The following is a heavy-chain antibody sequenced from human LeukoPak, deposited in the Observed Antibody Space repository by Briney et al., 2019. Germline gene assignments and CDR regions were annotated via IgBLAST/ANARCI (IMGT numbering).Heavy chain of an antibody. CDR3: ARDFEARAVTLTYFDY. V-gene: IGHV4-39*07. CDR2: IYYSGST. D-gene: IGHD4-17*01. Sequence: SETLSLTCTVSGGSISSSSYYWGWIRQPPGKGLEWIGSIYYSGSTYYNPSLKSRVTISVDTSKNQFSLKLSSVTAADTAVYYCARDFEARAVTLTYFDYWGQGTLVTVSS. J-gene: IGHJ4*02. CDR1: GGSISSSSYY.